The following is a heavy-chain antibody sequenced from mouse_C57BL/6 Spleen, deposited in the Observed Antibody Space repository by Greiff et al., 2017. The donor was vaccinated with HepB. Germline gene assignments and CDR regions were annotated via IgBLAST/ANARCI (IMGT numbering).Heavy chain of an antibody. CDR3: TGDSYGNPWFAY. CDR1: GFTFSSYA. J-gene: IGHJ3*01. CDR2: ISSGGDYI. V-gene: IGHV5-9-1*02. Sequence: EVQRVESGEGLVKPGGSLKLSCAASGFTFSSYAMSWVRQTPEKRLEWVAYISSGGDYIYYADTVKGRFTISRDNARNTLYLQMSSLKSEDTAMYYCTGDSYGNPWFAYWGQGTLVTVSA. D-gene: IGHD2-1*01.